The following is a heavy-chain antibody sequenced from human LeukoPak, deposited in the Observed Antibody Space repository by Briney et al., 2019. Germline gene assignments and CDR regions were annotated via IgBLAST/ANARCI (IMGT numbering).Heavy chain of an antibody. J-gene: IGHJ4*02. CDR2: INSDGSST. Sequence: GGSLRLSCAASGFTFSSYWMYWVRQPPEKGLLWVSRINSDGSSTIYADSVKGRFTISRDNAKNTLYLQMNSLRAEDTAVYYCAKEMGSSGSTKYFFDNWGQGALVTVSS. V-gene: IGHV3-74*01. CDR3: AKEMGSSGSTKYFFDN. D-gene: IGHD3-22*01. CDR1: GFTFSSYW.